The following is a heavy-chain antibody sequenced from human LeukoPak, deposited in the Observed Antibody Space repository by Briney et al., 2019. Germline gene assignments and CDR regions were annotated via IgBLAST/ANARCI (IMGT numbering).Heavy chain of an antibody. CDR1: GYSFTSYW. Sequence: GESLKISCKGSGYSFTSYWIGWVRQMPGKGLEGMGIIYPGDSDTRYSPSFQGQVTISADKSIGTAYLQWSSLKASDTAMYYCARHASGNSVEIDYWGQGTLVTVSS. CDR2: IYPGDSDT. J-gene: IGHJ4*02. D-gene: IGHD4-23*01. V-gene: IGHV5-51*01. CDR3: ARHASGNSVEIDY.